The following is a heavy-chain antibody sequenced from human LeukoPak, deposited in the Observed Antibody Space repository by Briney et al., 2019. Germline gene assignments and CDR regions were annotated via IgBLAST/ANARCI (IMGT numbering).Heavy chain of an antibody. CDR3: AKDSLRFDY. V-gene: IGHV3-48*01. Sequence: GGSLRLSCAASGFTFSSYSMNWVRQAPGKGLEWVSYISDSGSTIYYADSVRGRFTISRDSAQNSLYLQMNSLRAEDTAVYYCAKDSLRFDYWGQGTLVTVSS. CDR1: GFTFSSYS. CDR2: ISDSGSTI. J-gene: IGHJ4*02.